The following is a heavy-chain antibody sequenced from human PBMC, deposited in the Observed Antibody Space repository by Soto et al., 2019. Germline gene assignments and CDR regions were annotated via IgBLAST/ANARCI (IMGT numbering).Heavy chain of an antibody. J-gene: IGHJ4*02. CDR3: VGGNGFDY. V-gene: IGHV3-7*01. CDR2: IKEDGSER. Sequence: PGGSLRLSCAGAGFTFSTYWMTWVSQAPGKGLEWVANIKEDGSERYYVDSVKGRFTISRDNAKNSLYLQMNSLRAEDTAVYYCVGGNGFDYWGQGTLVTVSS. CDR1: GFTFSTYW. D-gene: IGHD5-12*01.